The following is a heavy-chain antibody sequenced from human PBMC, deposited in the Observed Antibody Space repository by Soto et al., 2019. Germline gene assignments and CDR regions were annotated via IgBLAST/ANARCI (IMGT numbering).Heavy chain of an antibody. V-gene: IGHV4-34*09. Sequence: SETLSLTCAVYGGSFSGCYWSWIRQPPGKGLEWIGYIYYSGSTYYNPSLKSRVTISVDTSKNQFSLKLSSVTAADTAVYYCARDPTPLYYDSSGYQTSDAFDIWGQGTMVTVSS. CDR1: GGSFSGCY. D-gene: IGHD3-22*01. J-gene: IGHJ3*02. CDR3: ARDPTPLYYDSSGYQTSDAFDI. CDR2: IYYSGST.